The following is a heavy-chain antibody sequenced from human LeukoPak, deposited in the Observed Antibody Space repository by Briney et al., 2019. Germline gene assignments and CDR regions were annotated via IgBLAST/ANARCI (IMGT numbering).Heavy chain of an antibody. D-gene: IGHD3-10*01. J-gene: IGHJ6*02. Sequence: GGSLRLSCAASGFTFSSYAMSWVRQAPGKGLEWVSTISGSGASTYYADSVKGRFTISRDKSKTTLFLQMNSLRVEDTAVYYCASKFGESYYYYYGLDVWGQGTTVTVSS. CDR1: GFTFSSYA. V-gene: IGHV3-23*01. CDR3: ASKFGESYYYYYGLDV. CDR2: ISGSGAST.